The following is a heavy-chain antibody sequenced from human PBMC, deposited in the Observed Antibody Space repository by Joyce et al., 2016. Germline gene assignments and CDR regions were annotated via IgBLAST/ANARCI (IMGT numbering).Heavy chain of an antibody. CDR3: VRDRYNGNYFASDNAFDL. Sequence: EVQLVESGGRLIQPGGSLRLSCAAPGINVATSYMIWVRQAPGKGLEWVSVMYSDGDTYYGDSVKGRFSLSRDNSKNTLYLEMKNLRAEDTALYYCVRDRYNGNYFASDNAFDLWGQGTMVTVSS. D-gene: IGHD1-26*01. CDR1: GINVATSY. CDR2: MYSDGDT. V-gene: IGHV3-53*01. J-gene: IGHJ3*01.